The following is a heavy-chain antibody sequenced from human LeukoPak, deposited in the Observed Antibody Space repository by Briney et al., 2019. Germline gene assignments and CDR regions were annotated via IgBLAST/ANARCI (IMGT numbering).Heavy chain of an antibody. CDR1: GFTFSSYS. CDR3: AREVEGATSFDY. D-gene: IGHD1-26*01. J-gene: IGHJ4*02. Sequence: GGSLRLSCAASGFTFSSYSMNWVRQARGKGLEWVSSISSSSSYIYYADSVKGRFTISRDNAKNSLYLQMNSLRAEDTAVYYCAREVEGATSFDYRGQGTLVTVSS. CDR2: ISSSSSYI. V-gene: IGHV3-21*01.